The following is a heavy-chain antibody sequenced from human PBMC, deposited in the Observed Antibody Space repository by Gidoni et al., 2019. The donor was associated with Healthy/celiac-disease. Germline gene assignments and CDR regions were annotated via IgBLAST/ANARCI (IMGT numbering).Heavy chain of an antibody. D-gene: IGHD3-9*01. J-gene: IGHJ4*02. Sequence: EVQLVETGGGLIQPGGSLRLSCAASGFTVSSNYMSWVRQAPRKGLEWVSVIYSGGSTYYADSVKGRFTISRDNSKNTLYLQMNSLRAEDTAVYYCARQVMDYDILTGPFDYWGQGTLVTVSS. CDR1: GFTVSSNY. V-gene: IGHV3-53*02. CDR3: ARQVMDYDILTGPFDY. CDR2: IYSGGST.